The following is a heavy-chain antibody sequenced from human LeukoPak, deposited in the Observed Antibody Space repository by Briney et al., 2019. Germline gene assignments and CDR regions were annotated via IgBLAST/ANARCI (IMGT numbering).Heavy chain of an antibody. J-gene: IGHJ4*02. CDR2: ISWNSGSI. Sequence: SLRLSCAASGFTFDDYAMHWVRQVPGKGLEWVSGISWNSGSIGYADSVKGRFTISRDNAKNSLYLQMNSLRAEDTALYYCAKDIEYSTSSPDCWGQGTLVTVSS. D-gene: IGHD6-6*01. CDR1: GFTFDDYA. V-gene: IGHV3-9*01. CDR3: AKDIEYSTSSPDC.